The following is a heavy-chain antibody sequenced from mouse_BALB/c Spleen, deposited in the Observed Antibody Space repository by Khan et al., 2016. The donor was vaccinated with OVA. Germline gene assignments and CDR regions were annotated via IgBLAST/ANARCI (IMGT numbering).Heavy chain of an antibody. CDR2: IDPFNGGT. V-gene: IGHV1S135*01. Sequence: VQLQQSGPELMKPGASVNISCKASGYSFTSYYIHWVKQSHGKSLEWIGYIDPFNGGTDYNQKFKGKATLTVDKSSNTAYMHLSSLTSEDSAVYFCARVTFDYWGQGTLVTVSA. CDR3: ARVTFDY. CDR1: GYSFTSYY. J-gene: IGHJ3*01. D-gene: IGHD2-13*01.